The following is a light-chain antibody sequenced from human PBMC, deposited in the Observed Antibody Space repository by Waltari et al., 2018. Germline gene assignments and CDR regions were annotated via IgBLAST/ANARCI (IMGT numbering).Light chain of an antibody. Sequence: DIVMTQSPDSLAVSLGARATISCKSSQSVLYSSNNKNYLAWYQQKPGQPPNLLISWASTRESGVPDRFSGSGSGTDFTLTISSLQAEDVAVYYCQQYYNTPYTFGQGTKLEIK. CDR2: WAS. CDR1: QSVLYSSNNKNY. J-gene: IGKJ2*01. V-gene: IGKV4-1*01. CDR3: QQYYNTPYT.